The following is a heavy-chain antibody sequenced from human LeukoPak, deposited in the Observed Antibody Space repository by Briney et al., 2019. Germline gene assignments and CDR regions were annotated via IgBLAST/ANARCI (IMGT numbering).Heavy chain of an antibody. CDR1: GGSISSYY. CDR3: ATLGARGKTAGVFDY. V-gene: IGHV4-59*12. CDR2: IYYSGST. J-gene: IGHJ4*02. D-gene: IGHD6-6*01. Sequence: PSETLSLTCTVSGGSISSYYWSWIRQPPGKGLEWIGYIYYSGSTNYNPSLKSRVTISVDTSKNQFSLKLSSVTAADTALYYCATLGARGKTAGVFDYWGQGTLVTVSS.